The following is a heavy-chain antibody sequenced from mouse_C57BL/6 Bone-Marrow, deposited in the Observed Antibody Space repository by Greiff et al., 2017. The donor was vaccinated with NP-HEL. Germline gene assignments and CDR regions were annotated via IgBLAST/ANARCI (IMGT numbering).Heavy chain of an antibody. CDR1: GFSLTSYG. CDR2: IWRGGST. Sequence: VKLVESGPGLVQPSQSLSITCTVSGFSLTSYGVHWVRQSPGKGLEWLGVIWRGGSTDYNAAFMSRLSLTKDNSKSQVFFKMNSLQADDTAIYYCANRGYWGYFDVWGTGTTVTVSS. J-gene: IGHJ1*03. CDR3: ANRGYWGYFDV. D-gene: IGHD2-3*01. V-gene: IGHV2-5*01.